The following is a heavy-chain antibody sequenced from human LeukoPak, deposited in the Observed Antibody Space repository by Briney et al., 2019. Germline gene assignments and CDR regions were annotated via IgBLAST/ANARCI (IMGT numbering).Heavy chain of an antibody. Sequence: GGSLRLSCAATGFTVSSNYMSWVRQAPGKGLEWVSVIYSGGSTYYADSVKGRFTISRDNSKNTLYLQMNSLRAKDTAVYYCARGLDYGDYAADYWGQGTLVTVSS. D-gene: IGHD4-17*01. V-gene: IGHV3-66*01. CDR2: IYSGGST. CDR1: GFTVSSNY. CDR3: ARGLDYGDYAADY. J-gene: IGHJ4*02.